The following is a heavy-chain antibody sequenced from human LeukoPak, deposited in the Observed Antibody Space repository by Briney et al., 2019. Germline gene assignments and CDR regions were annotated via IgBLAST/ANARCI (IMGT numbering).Heavy chain of an antibody. CDR2: ISYSGTT. V-gene: IGHV4-39*07. Sequence: SETLSLTCSVSGASISSTSYYWGRIRRPPGKGLEWIVSISYSGTTFYSPSLESRVTISADTSKNQFSLKLSSVTATDTAVYYCARIGVRSVIIFGVFDYWGQGIRVTVSS. CDR3: ARIGVRSVIIFGVFDY. CDR1: GASISSTSYY. J-gene: IGHJ4*02. D-gene: IGHD3/OR15-3a*01.